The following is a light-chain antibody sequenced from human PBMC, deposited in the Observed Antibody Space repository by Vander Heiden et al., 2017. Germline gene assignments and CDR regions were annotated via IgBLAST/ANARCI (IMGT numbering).Light chain of an antibody. Sequence: DIQMTKYPSTMAASVGDRVTITCRASQSISSWLAWYQQKPGKAPKLLIYKASSLESGVPSRFSGSGSGTDFTLTISSLQPDDFATYYCQQDNSYPYTFGQGTKLEIK. CDR1: QSISSW. J-gene: IGKJ2*01. V-gene: IGKV1-5*03. CDR2: KAS. CDR3: QQDNSYPYT.